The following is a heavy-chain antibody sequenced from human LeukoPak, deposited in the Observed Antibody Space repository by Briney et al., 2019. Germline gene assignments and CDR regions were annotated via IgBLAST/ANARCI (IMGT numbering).Heavy chain of an antibody. CDR3: ARTPTMVRGVIIPPYWFDY. CDR1: GFTFSSYA. CDR2: ISGSGGST. Sequence: PGGSLRLSCAASGFTFSSYAMSWVRQAPGKGLEWVSAISGSGGSTYYADSVKGRFTISRDNAKNTLYLQMNSLRAEDTAVYYCARTPTMVRGVIIPPYWFDYWGQGTLVTVSS. D-gene: IGHD3-10*01. J-gene: IGHJ4*02. V-gene: IGHV3-23*01.